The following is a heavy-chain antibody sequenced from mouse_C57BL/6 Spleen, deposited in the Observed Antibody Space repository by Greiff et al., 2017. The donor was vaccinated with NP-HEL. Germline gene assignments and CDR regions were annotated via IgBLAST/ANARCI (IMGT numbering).Heavy chain of an antibody. V-gene: IGHV5-9-1*02. CDR3: TRGGTTVVAKAMDY. D-gene: IGHD1-1*01. Sequence: EVKLVESGEGLVKPGGSLKLSCAASGFTFSSYAMSWVRQTPEKRLEWVAYISSGGDYIYYADTVKGRFTIARDNARNTLYLQMSSLKSEDTAMYYCTRGGTTVVAKAMDYWGQGTSVTVAS. CDR1: GFTFSSYA. CDR2: ISSGGDYI. J-gene: IGHJ4*01.